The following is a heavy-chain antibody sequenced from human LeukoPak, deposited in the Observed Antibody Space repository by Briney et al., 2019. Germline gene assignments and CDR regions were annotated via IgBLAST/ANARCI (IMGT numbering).Heavy chain of an antibody. J-gene: IGHJ6*02. CDR1: GGTFSSYA. D-gene: IGHD1-26*01. Sequence: ASVKVSCKASGGTFSSYAISWVRQAPGQGLEWMGGIIPIFGTANYAQKFQGRVTITADESTSTAYMELSSQRSEDTAVYYCARDSGSADYYYGMDVWGQGTTVTVSS. V-gene: IGHV1-69*13. CDR3: ARDSGSADYYYGMDV. CDR2: IIPIFGTA.